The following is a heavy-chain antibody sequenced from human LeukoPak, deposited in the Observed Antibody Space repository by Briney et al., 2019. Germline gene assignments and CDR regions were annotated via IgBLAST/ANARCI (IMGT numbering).Heavy chain of an antibody. J-gene: IGHJ5*02. V-gene: IGHV4-59*01. CDR3: ARNLNAIFGVVIMGFDP. CDR1: GGSISSYY. CDR2: IYYSGST. Sequence: PSETLSLTCTVSGGSISSYYLSWIRQPPGKGPEWIGYIYYSGSTNYNPSLKSRVTISVDTSKNQFSLKLSSVTAADTAVYYCARNLNAIFGVVIMGFDPWGQGTLVTVSS. D-gene: IGHD3-3*01.